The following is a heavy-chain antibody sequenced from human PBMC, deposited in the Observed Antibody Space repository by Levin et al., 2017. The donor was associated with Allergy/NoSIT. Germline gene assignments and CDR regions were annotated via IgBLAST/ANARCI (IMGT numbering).Heavy chain of an antibody. CDR3: AREGCSSTSCPPKDVWFDP. J-gene: IGHJ5*02. V-gene: IGHV1-46*01. Sequence: ASVKVSCKASGYTFTSYYMHWVRQAPGQGLEWMGIINPSGGSTSYAQKFQGRVTMTRDTSTSTVYMELSSLRSEDTAVYYCAREGCSSTSCPPKDVWFDPWGQGTLVTVSS. CDR1: GYTFTSYY. CDR2: INPSGGST. D-gene: IGHD2-2*01.